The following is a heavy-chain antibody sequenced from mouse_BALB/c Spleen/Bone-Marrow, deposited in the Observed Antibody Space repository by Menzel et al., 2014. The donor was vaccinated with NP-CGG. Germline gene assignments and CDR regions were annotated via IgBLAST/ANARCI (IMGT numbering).Heavy chain of an antibody. CDR3: ARGDGYYVDCDY. D-gene: IGHD2-3*01. J-gene: IGHJ2*01. V-gene: IGHV1S34*01. Sequence: LVKTGASGKISCKASGYSFTGYYMHWVKQSHGKSLEWIGYISCYNGATSYNQKFKGKATFTVDTSSSAAYMQFNSLTYEDSAVYYCARGDGYYVDCDYLGQGATLTVSS. CDR1: GYSFTGYY. CDR2: ISCYNGAT.